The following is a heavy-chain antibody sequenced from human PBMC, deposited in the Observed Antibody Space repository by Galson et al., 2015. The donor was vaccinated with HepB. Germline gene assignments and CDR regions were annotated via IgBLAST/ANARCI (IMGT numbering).Heavy chain of an antibody. J-gene: IGHJ4*02. V-gene: IGHV3-23*01. CDR2: ISAGGGNT. D-gene: IGHD6-13*01. CDR1: GFTFSNYA. Sequence: SLRLSCAASGFTFSNYAMTWVRQAPGKGLEWVSTISAGGGNTNHADSVKGRFTISRDNSKNTLYLQMNSLRPEDTALYYCARNRGYFDYWGQGTLVTVSS. CDR3: ARNRGYFDY.